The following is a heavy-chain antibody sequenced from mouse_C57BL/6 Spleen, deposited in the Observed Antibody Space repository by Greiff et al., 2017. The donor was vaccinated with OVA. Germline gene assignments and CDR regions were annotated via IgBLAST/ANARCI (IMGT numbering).Heavy chain of an antibody. V-gene: IGHV1-26*01. J-gene: IGHJ1*03. CDR3: ANSNYWYFDV. Sequence: EVQLQQSGPELVKPGASVKISCKASGYTFTDYYMNWVKQSHGKSLEWIGDINPNNGGTSYNQKFKGKATLTVDKSSSTAYMELRSLTSEDSAVYYCANSNYWYFDVWGTGTTVTVSS. D-gene: IGHD2-5*01. CDR1: GYTFTDYY. CDR2: INPNNGGT.